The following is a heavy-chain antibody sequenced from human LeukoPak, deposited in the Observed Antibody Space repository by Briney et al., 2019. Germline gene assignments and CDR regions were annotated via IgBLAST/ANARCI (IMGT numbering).Heavy chain of an antibody. Sequence: SETLSLTCTVSGGSISSSSYYWGWIRQPPGKGLEWIGSIYYSGSTYYNPSLKSRVTISVDTSKDQFSLKLSSVTAADTAVYYCASTPYQRQPDYAWPYWYFDLWGRGTLVTVSS. CDR3: ASTPYQRQPDYAWPYWYFDL. D-gene: IGHD4-17*01. CDR1: GGSISSSSYY. CDR2: IYYSGST. V-gene: IGHV4-39*01. J-gene: IGHJ2*01.